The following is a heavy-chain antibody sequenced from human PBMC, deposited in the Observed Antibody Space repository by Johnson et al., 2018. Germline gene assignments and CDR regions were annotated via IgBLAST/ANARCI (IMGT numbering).Heavy chain of an antibody. J-gene: IGHJ6*03. CDR1: GFTFSSYS. Sequence: EVQLVESGGGLVKPGGSLRLSCAASGFTFSSYSMNWVRQAPGKGLEWVSSISSSSSYIYYADSVQGRFTISRDNAKNSLYRQMNSLRAEDTAVYYCARDLGGTAYYYYYYMDVWGKGTTVTVSS. CDR3: ARDLGGTAYYYYYYMDV. CDR2: ISSSSSYI. D-gene: IGHD1-1*01. V-gene: IGHV3-21*01.